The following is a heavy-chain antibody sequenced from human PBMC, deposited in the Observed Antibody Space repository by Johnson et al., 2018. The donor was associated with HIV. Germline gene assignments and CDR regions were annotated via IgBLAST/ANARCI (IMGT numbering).Heavy chain of an antibody. CDR3: AKDERAAAGTRGLDAFDI. J-gene: IGHJ3*02. CDR2: INWNGGST. Sequence: QVQLVESGGGLVQPGGSLRLSCAASGFTSSYYDMHWVRQGPGKGLQWVSGINWNGGSTGYADSVKGRFTISRDNSKNTLYLQMNSLRAEDTAVYYCAKDERAAAGTRGLDAFDIWGQGTMVTVSS. V-gene: IGHV3-NL1*01. D-gene: IGHD6-13*01. CDR1: GFTSSYYD.